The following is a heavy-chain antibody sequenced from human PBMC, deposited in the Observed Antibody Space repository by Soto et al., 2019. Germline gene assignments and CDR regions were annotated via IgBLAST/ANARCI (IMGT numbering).Heavy chain of an antibody. J-gene: IGHJ6*03. CDR3: ATDIVVVPAALMDV. V-gene: IGHV3-48*01. CDR1: GFTFSSYS. CDR2: ISSSSSTI. D-gene: IGHD2-2*01. Sequence: GGSLRLSCAASGFTFSSYSMNWVRQAPGKGLEWVSYISSSSSTIYYADSVKGRFTISRDNAKNSLYLQMNSLRAEDTAVYYCATDIVVVPAALMDVWGKGTTVTVSS.